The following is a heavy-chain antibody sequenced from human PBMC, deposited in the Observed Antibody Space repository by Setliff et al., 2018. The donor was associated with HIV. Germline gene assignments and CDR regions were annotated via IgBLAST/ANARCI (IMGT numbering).Heavy chain of an antibody. D-gene: IGHD6-25*01. CDR3: ARQGAATGHAFDS. Sequence: ASETLSLTCIVSGVSTISSSSSYYWGWIRQPPGKGLEWIGYISHSGITYYNPSLKSRVTISVDTSKNHFSLRLSSVTAADTAVYYCARQGAATGHAFDSWGPGALVTVSS. J-gene: IGHJ4*02. CDR2: ISHSGIT. CDR1: GVSTISSSSSYY. V-gene: IGHV4-39*01.